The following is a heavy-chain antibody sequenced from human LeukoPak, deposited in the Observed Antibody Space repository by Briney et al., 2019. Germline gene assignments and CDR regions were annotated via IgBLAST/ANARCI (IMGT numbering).Heavy chain of an antibody. D-gene: IGHD6-13*01. V-gene: IGHV4-39*01. CDR2: IDYSGTT. CDR1: AGAITRTSYF. J-gene: IGHJ4*02. Sequence: SETLSLTCTVSAGAITRTSYFWGWIRQSPGKGLEWIGSIDYSGTTYYNPSLKSRVTISVDTSKNEFSLHLNSVTAADTAVYYCASLGPYSSTWYGDYWGQGIQVTVSS. CDR3: ASLGPYSSTWYGDY.